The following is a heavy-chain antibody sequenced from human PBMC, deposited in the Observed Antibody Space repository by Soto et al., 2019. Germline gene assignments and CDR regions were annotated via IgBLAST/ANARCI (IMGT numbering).Heavy chain of an antibody. Sequence: SETLSLTCTVSGGSISSYYWSWIRQPPGKGLERIGTFHYSENTNYNPSLESRVAISVDTSKNQFSLKVTSVTAADTAIYYCARLGGYCSSTSCYGYYGMDVWGQGTTVTVSS. V-gene: IGHV4-59*08. D-gene: IGHD2-2*01. CDR3: ARLGGYCSSTSCYGYYGMDV. J-gene: IGHJ6*02. CDR1: GGSISSYY. CDR2: FHYSENT.